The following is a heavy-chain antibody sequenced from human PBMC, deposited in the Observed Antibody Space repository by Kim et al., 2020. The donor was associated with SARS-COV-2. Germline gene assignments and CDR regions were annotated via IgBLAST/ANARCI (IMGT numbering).Heavy chain of an antibody. J-gene: IGHJ6*02. V-gene: IGHV4-34*01. D-gene: IGHD5-18*01. CDR1: GVSFSGYY. Sequence: SETLSLTCAVYGVSFSGYYWSWIRQPPGKVLEWIGEINHIGSTNYNPSLKSRVTISVDTSKNQFSLKLTSVTAADTAVYYCARDTAPYAMYVCRQGTTVT. CDR3: ARDTAPYAMYV. CDR2: INHIGST.